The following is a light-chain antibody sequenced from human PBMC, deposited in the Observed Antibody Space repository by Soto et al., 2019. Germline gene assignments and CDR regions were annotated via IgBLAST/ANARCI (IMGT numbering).Light chain of an antibody. CDR3: QHYGTSPPRYI. Sequence: DIVLTQSPGTLSLSPGERATLPCRASLTFSSKYLAWYQHKPGQAPRLLIYGASTRAAGIPDRFSGSGSGTDFTLTISRLEPEDVAVYYCQHYGTSPPRYIFGQGTKLQIK. V-gene: IGKV3-20*01. J-gene: IGKJ2*01. CDR2: GAS. CDR1: LTFSSKY.